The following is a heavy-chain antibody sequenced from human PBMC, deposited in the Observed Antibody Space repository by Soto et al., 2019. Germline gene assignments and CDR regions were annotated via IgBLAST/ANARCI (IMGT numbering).Heavy chain of an antibody. CDR1: CGSISSPNFY. J-gene: IGHJ6*02. CDR2: IYYNGTT. CDR3: ARRGYCTNGVCYYGMDV. D-gene: IGHD2-8*01. V-gene: IGHV4-31*03. Sequence: SETLSLTCTISCGSISSPNFYWSWIRQHPGKGLEWIGHIYYNGTTYYNPTLKSRVAISVDTSKNQFSLKLSSVTAADTAVYYCARRGYCTNGVCYYGMDVWGQGTTVTVSS.